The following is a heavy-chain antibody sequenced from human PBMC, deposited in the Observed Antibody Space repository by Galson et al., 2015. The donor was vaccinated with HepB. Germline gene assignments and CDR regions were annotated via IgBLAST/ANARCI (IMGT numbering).Heavy chain of an antibody. CDR1: GYTFTSYY. CDR2: INPSGDTT. Sequence: SVKVSCKASGYTFTSYYIHWVRQAPGQGLEWKGIINPSGDTTTYAQKFQGKITMTRATSTTTVYMELKSLQDDDTAVYYCARSRYATSAPDLWGQGTLVTVSS. V-gene: IGHV1-46*01. J-gene: IGHJ5*02. CDR3: ARSRYATSAPDL. D-gene: IGHD2-2*01.